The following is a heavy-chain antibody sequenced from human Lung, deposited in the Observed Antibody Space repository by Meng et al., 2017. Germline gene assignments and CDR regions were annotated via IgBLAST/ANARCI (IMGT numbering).Heavy chain of an antibody. J-gene: IGHJ4*02. CDR1: GFTFNSCA. CDR2: VETGHTT. Sequence: GEFLKISCSASGFTFNSCAMSWVRQPPGKGLEWVSGVETGHTTFYADSVKGRFTLSRDSSQSTLYLQMNSLRAEDTAVYYCVKDYGGYNSIFDYWGQGTLVTVSS. CDR3: VKDYGGYNSIFDY. D-gene: IGHD4-23*01. V-gene: IGHV3-23*01.